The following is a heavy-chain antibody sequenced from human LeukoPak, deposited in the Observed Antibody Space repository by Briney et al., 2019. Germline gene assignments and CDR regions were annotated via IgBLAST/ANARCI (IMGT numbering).Heavy chain of an antibody. J-gene: IGHJ4*02. CDR1: GFTFSSYS. D-gene: IGHD2/OR15-2a*01. Sequence: GGSLRLSCAASGFTFSSYSMNWVRQAPGKGLEWVAVMYAGGNTYYSDSVKGRFTISRDNSKNTLYLQMNGLRAEDTAVYTCASHKNWRIYYFDYWGQGTLVTVSS. V-gene: IGHV3-53*01. CDR3: ASHKNWRIYYFDY. CDR2: MYAGGNT.